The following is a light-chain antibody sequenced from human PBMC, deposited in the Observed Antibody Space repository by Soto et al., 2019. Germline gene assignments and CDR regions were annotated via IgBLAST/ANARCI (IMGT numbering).Light chain of an antibody. J-gene: IGLJ1*01. Sequence: QSWLTQPPSRSGPPGQRVTISCSGSSSKIGSNTVNWYQQLPGTAPKLLIYSNNQRPSGVPDRFSGSKSGTSASLAISGLQSEDEADYYCAAWDDSLNGYYVFGTGTKVTVL. CDR2: SNN. CDR3: AAWDDSLNGYYV. V-gene: IGLV1-44*01. CDR1: SSKIGSNT.